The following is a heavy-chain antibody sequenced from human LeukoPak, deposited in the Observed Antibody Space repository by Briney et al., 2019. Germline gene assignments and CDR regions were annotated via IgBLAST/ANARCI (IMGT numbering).Heavy chain of an antibody. CDR1: GITVSVNY. V-gene: IGHV3-53*01. CDR3: ARAPPTVTKHGMDV. D-gene: IGHD4-17*01. J-gene: IGHJ6*02. CDR2: IYSGENT. Sequence: GGSLRLSCAASGITVSVNYMSWVRQAPGKGLEWVSVIYSGENTYYADSVKGRFTISRDSSKNTLYLQMNSLRAEDTAVYYCARAPPTVTKHGMDVWGQGTTVTVS.